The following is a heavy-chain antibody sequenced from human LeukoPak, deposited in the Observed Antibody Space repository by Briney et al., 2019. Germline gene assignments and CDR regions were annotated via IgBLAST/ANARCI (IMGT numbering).Heavy chain of an antibody. J-gene: IGHJ4*02. CDR2: INPNSGDT. V-gene: IGHV1-2*02. Sequence: ASVKVSCKASGYTFNGHYLFWVRQAPGQGLEWMGWINPNSGDTNYAQKFQGRVTVTRDTSISTAYMELTRLRSDDTAVYYCTREDYWGQGTPVTVSS. CDR1: GYTFNGHY. CDR3: TREDY.